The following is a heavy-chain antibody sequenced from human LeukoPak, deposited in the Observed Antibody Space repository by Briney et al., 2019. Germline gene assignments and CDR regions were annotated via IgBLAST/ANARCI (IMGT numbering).Heavy chain of an antibody. D-gene: IGHD3-3*01. CDR3: AKGVTIFGVVIPFDY. Sequence: TGGSLRLSCAASGFTFSSYSMNWVRQAPGKGLEWVSSISSSSSYIYYADSVKGRFTISRDNSKNTLYLQMNSLRAEDTAVYYCAKGVTIFGVVIPFDYWGQGTLVTVSS. CDR1: GFTFSSYS. CDR2: ISSSSSYI. J-gene: IGHJ4*02. V-gene: IGHV3-21*04.